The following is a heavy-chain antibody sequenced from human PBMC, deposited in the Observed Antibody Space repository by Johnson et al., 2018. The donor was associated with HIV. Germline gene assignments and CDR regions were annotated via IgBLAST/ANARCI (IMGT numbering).Heavy chain of an antibody. CDR2: ISWNSGSV. CDR3: ARGGAYCGGDCYHAFDI. Sequence: VQLVESGGGSVQPGRSLRLSCAASGFTFDDYAMHWVRQAPGKGLEWVSGISWNSGSVRYADSVKGRFTISRDNAKNCLCVHVNSLSPEDTALYYCARGGAYCGGDCYHAFDIWGQGTMVTVSS. CDR1: GFTFDDYA. D-gene: IGHD2-21*02. J-gene: IGHJ3*02. V-gene: IGHV3-9*01.